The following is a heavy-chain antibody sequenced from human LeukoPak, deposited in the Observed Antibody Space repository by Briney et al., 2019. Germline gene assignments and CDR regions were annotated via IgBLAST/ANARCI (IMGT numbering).Heavy chain of an antibody. CDR2: IYDRGST. V-gene: IGHV4-59*01. Sequence: SETLSLTCTVSGGSISSYYWSWIRQPPGKGLEWIGNIYDRGSTKYNPSLKSRVTISVDTSKNQFSLRLSSVAAADTAVYYCARGRTFDNWGQGTLVTVSS. CDR1: GGSISSYY. J-gene: IGHJ4*02. CDR3: ARGRTFDN.